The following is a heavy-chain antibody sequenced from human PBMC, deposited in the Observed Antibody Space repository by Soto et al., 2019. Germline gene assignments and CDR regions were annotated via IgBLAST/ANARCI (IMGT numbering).Heavy chain of an antibody. CDR2: MVPIYGTT. CDR1: GGTFSRYA. D-gene: IGHD5-18*01. J-gene: IGHJ6*02. Sequence: QFRLVQSGAAVKKPGSSVRVSCKASGGTFSRYALGWVRQAPGQGLEWMGGMVPIYGTTHYAQKFQGRLTFTADVSTSTAYMELSSLRSGDTAVYYCARGDTAMVTFSLYGLDVWGQGTTVTVSS. V-gene: IGHV1-69*12. CDR3: ARGDTAMVTFSLYGLDV.